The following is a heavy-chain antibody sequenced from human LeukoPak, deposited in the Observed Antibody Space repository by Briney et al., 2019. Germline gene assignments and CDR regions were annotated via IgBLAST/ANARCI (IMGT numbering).Heavy chain of an antibody. V-gene: IGHV1-8*02. Sequence: ASVKVSCKASGYTFTSYDINWVRQATGQGLEWMGWMNPNSGNTGYAQKFQGRVTITRNTSISTAYMELSSLRTDATAVYYCARGSANNYYYYYMDGSVEGTTVTASS. CDR1: GYTFTSYD. D-gene: IGHD2-15*01. CDR3: ARGSANNYYYYYMDG. CDR2: MNPNSGNT. J-gene: IGHJ6*03.